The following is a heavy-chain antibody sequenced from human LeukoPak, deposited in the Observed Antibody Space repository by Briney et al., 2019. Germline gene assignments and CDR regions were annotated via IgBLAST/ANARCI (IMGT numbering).Heavy chain of an antibody. D-gene: IGHD1-1*01. Sequence: GGSLRLSCAASGFTFSSYAMHWVRQAPGKGLEWVAVISYDGSNKYYADSVKGRFTISRDNSKNTLYLQMNSLRAEDTAVYYCAREMYNEVYFDYWGQGTLVTVSS. CDR3: AREMYNEVYFDY. V-gene: IGHV3-30-3*01. J-gene: IGHJ4*02. CDR1: GFTFSSYA. CDR2: ISYDGSNK.